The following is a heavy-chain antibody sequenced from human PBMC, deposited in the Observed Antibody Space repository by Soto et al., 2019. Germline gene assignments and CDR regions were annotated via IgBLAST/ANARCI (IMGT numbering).Heavy chain of an antibody. V-gene: IGHV1-3*01. D-gene: IGHD2-15*01. CDR2: IDAGNGNT. J-gene: IGHJ3*02. CDR1: GYTFTSYA. CDR3: ARELLLWGCSGGSCYFGAFDI. Sequence: EASVKVSCKASGYTFTSYAMHWLRQAPGQRLEWMGWIDAGNGNTKYSQKFQGRVTITRDTSASTDYMELSSLRSEDTAVYYCARELLLWGCSGGSCYFGAFDIWGQGTMVTVSS.